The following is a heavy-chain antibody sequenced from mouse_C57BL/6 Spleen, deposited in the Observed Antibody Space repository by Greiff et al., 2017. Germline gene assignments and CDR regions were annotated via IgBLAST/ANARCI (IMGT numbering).Heavy chain of an antibody. CDR2: IWSGGST. Sequence: QVQLKESGPGLVQPSQSLSITCTVSGFSLTSYGVHWVRQPPGKGLEWLGVIWSGGSTDYNAAFISSLSISKDNSKSQVFFKMNSLQADDTAIYYCAKWDSNLYYAMDYWGQGTSVTVSS. J-gene: IGHJ4*01. D-gene: IGHD2-5*01. CDR3: AKWDSNLYYAMDY. V-gene: IGHV2-4*01. CDR1: GFSLTSYG.